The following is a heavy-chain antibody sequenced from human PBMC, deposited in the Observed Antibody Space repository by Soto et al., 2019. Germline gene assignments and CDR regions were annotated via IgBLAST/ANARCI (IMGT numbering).Heavy chain of an antibody. CDR3: ARDNPNNSSSSRWFDP. CDR1: GYTFTGYY. CDR2: INPNSGGT. J-gene: IGHJ5*02. D-gene: IGHD6-6*01. V-gene: IGHV1-2*04. Sequence: ASVKVSCKASGYTFTGYYMHWVRQAPGQGLEWMGWINPNSGGTNYAQKFQGWVTMTRDTSISTAYMELSRLRSDDTAVYYCARDNPNNSSSSRWFDPWGQGTLVTVSS.